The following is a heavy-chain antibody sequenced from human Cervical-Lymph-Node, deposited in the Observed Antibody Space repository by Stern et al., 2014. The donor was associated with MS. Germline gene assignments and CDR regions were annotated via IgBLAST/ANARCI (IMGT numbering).Heavy chain of an antibody. V-gene: IGHV3-48*02. CDR1: GFTFSSYS. CDR2: ISSSSCTI. CDR3: ARVVSLWGDPVGY. Sequence: EVQLVESGGDLVQPGGSLRLSCAASGFTFSSYSMNWIRQAPGQGLEWVSYISSSSCTIYYADSVKGRFTISRDNAKNQLHLQMNSLRDEDTAVYYCARVVSLWGDPVGYWGQGALVIVSS. D-gene: IGHD1-26*01. J-gene: IGHJ4*02.